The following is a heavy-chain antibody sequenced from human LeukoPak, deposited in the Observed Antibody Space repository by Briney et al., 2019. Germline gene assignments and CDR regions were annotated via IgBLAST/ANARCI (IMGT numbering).Heavy chain of an antibody. V-gene: IGHV3-7*03. J-gene: IGHJ4*02. CDR1: GFIFSSYW. D-gene: IGHD2-15*01. Sequence: GGSLRLSCAASGFIFSSYWMSWVRQAPGKGLEWVANIKEDGSEKYYVDSVKGRFTISRDNAKNSLYLQVNSLRAEDTAVYYCAKIYCSGGSCYIRYFDYWGQGTLVTVSS. CDR3: AKIYCSGGSCYIRYFDY. CDR2: IKEDGSEK.